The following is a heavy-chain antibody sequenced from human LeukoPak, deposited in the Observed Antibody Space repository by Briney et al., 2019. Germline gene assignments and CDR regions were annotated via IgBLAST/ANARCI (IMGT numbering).Heavy chain of an antibody. V-gene: IGHV3-21*01. Sequence: GGSLRLSCAASGFTFISYSMNGVRQAPSKGLEWVSSISSSSSYIYYADSVKGRFTISRDNAKNSLYLQMNSLRAEDTAVYYCARAVIAVAGTCQDYWGQGTLVTVSS. D-gene: IGHD6-19*01. CDR3: ARAVIAVAGTCQDY. CDR2: ISSSSSYI. CDR1: GFTFISYS. J-gene: IGHJ4*02.